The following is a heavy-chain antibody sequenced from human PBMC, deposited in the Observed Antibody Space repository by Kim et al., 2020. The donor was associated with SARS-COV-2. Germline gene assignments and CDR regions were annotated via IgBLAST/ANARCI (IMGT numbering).Heavy chain of an antibody. D-gene: IGHD6-13*01. V-gene: IGHV6-1*01. Sequence: SQTLSLTCAISGDSVSSNSAAWNWIRQSPSRGLEWLGRTYYRSKWYNDYAVAVKSRITINPDTSKNQFSLQLNSVTPEDTAVYFCARDQPGESSSWFYFDYWGQGTLVTVSS. J-gene: IGHJ4*02. CDR2: TYYRSKWYN. CDR3: ARDQPGESSSWFYFDY. CDR1: GDSVSSNSAA.